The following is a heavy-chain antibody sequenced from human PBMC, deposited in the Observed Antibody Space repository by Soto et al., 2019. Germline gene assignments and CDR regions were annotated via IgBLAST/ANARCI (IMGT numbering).Heavy chain of an antibody. CDR3: ASAGVRGIDV. D-gene: IGHD3-10*01. CDR2: MNPNSANT. J-gene: IGHJ6*02. Sequence: QVQLVQSGAEVKKPGASVKVSCKASGYTFTSYDINWVRQATGQGLEWMGWMNPNSANTGDAKKCESRGTRARSTSIGTSYMELSILGSEDTAVYYGASAGVRGIDVWGQGTKVTVSS. CDR1: GYTFTSYD. V-gene: IGHV1-8*01.